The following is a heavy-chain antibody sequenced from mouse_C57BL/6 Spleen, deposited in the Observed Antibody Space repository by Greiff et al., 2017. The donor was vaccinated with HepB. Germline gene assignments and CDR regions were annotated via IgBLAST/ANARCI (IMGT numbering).Heavy chain of an antibody. CDR1: GYTFTSYW. V-gene: IGHV1-72*01. CDR3: ARAIYEHYSMDD. D-gene: IGHD1-1*01. Sequence: VQLQQPGAELVKPGASVKLSCKASGYTFTSYWMHWVKQRPGRGLEWIGRIDPKGGGTKYNEKFKSKSTLTVDKPSSTAYMQRSSLTSEDSAVYKCARAIYEHYSMDDGGQGTSVTVSS. CDR2: IDPKGGGT. J-gene: IGHJ4*01.